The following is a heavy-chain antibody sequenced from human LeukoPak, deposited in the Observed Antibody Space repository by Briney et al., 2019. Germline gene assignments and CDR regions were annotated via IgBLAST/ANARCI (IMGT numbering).Heavy chain of an antibody. D-gene: IGHD4-23*01. CDR3: ASSTVVTSYYYYGMDV. Sequence: LETLSLTCTVSGGSISSYYWSWIRQPPGKGLEWIGYMYYTGSTNYNPSLKSRVTISVDTSKNQFSLKLSSVTAADTAVYYCASSTVVTSYYYYGMDVWGQGTTVTVSS. J-gene: IGHJ6*02. CDR2: MYYTGST. CDR1: GGSISSYY. V-gene: IGHV4-59*01.